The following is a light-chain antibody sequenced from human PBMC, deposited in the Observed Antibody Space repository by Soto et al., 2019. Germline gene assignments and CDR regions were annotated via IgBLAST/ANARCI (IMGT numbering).Light chain of an antibody. Sequence: IVLTQSPSTLSLSPGERATLSCRASQSVGNYLAWYQHKPGQAPRLLIYDASNRATGIPARFSGSGSGADFTLTISSLEPEDFAVYYCQQRGNWPXTFGEGTKVDIK. CDR1: QSVGNY. J-gene: IGKJ4*01. V-gene: IGKV3-11*01. CDR2: DAS. CDR3: QQRGNWPXT.